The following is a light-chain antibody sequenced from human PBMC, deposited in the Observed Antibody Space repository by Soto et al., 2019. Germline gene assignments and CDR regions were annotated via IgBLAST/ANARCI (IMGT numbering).Light chain of an antibody. CDR1: QSVSDN. J-gene: IGKJ2*01. Sequence: EIVMTQSPATLSVSPGERATLSCRASQSVSDNLAWYQQKPGQAPRLLIYGASTRATGIPARLSGSGSGTEFTLTISSLQSEEFTVYYCQQSNNWPYTFGQGTKLDIK. CDR3: QQSNNWPYT. CDR2: GAS. V-gene: IGKV3-15*01.